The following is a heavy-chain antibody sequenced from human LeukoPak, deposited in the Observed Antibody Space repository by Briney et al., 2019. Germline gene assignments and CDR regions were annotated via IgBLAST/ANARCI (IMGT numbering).Heavy chain of an antibody. Sequence: SETLSLACTVSGGSISSGSYYWSWIRQPAGKGLEWIGRIYTSGSTYYNPSLNSRVTISVDTSKNQFSLKLSSVTAADTAVYYCARRSAQIYFDYWGQGTLVTVSS. D-gene: IGHD6-25*01. V-gene: IGHV4-61*02. CDR2: IYTSGST. CDR1: GGSISSGSYY. J-gene: IGHJ4*02. CDR3: ARRSAQIYFDY.